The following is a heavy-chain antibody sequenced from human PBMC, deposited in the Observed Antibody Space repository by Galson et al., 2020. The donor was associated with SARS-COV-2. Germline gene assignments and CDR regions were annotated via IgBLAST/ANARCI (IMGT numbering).Heavy chain of an antibody. V-gene: IGHV3-23*01. J-gene: IGHJ4*02. CDR3: AKTQQWLAPFYFDY. D-gene: IGHD6-19*01. CDR1: GFTFSSYA. Sequence: GGSLRLSCVASGFTFSSYAMSWVRQAPGKGLEWVSGIRGSGGSTQYADSVKGRFIISRDNSNNTLYLQMSSLRGEDTATYYCAKTQQWLAPFYFDYWGLGALVTVSS. CDR2: IRGSGGST.